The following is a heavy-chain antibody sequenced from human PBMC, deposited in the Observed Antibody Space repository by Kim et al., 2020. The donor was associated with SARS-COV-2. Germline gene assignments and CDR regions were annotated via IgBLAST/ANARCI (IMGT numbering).Heavy chain of an antibody. V-gene: IGHV1-2*06. CDR3: ARTRAGPDWYFDL. Sequence: ASVKVSCKASGYTFTGYYMHWVRQAPGQGLEWMGRINPNSGGTNYAQKFQGRVTMTRDTSISTAYMELSRLRSDDTAVYYCARTRAGPDWYFDLWGRGTLVTVSS. D-gene: IGHD6-6*01. CDR1: GYTFTGYY. J-gene: IGHJ2*01. CDR2: INPNSGGT.